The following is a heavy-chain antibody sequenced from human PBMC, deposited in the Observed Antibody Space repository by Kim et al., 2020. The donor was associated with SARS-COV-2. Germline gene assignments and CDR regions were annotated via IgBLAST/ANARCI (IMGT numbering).Heavy chain of an antibody. Sequence: SETLSLTCTVSGGPISSSSYYWGWIRQPPGKGLEWLGSIYYSGRTYYNPSLKTRVTISVDMSNNQFSLKLSSLTAADTAVYYFARRAIKGYYDSSGYTYGMDVWGQGTTVTVSS. CDR2: IYYSGRT. CDR1: GGPISSSSYY. CDR3: ARRAIKGYYDSSGYTYGMDV. J-gene: IGHJ6*02. D-gene: IGHD3-22*01. V-gene: IGHV4-39*01.